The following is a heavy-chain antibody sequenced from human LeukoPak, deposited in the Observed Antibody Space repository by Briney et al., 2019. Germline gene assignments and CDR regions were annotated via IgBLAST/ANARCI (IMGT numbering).Heavy chain of an antibody. CDR3: ARDQWGPALDY. CDR1: GFTGSSNY. V-gene: IGHV3-66*01. J-gene: IGHJ4*02. CDR2: IYSGGST. D-gene: IGHD1-26*01. Sequence: GGSLRLSCAVSGFTGSSNYMRWVRQAPGKALEWVSVIYSGGSTYYADSVKGRFTISRDNSKNTLYLQMNSLRAEDTAVYYCARDQWGPALDYWGQGTLVTVSS.